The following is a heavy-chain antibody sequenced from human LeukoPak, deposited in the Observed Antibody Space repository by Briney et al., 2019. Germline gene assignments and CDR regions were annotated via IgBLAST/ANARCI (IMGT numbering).Heavy chain of an antibody. CDR3: AREARGMATNAHDAFDI. Sequence: PSETLSLTCTVSGGSITSGDYHWSWIRQYPGKGLEWIGYIYHSGSTYYNSSLKSRLTISVDTSKNQFSLKLTSLTAADTAVYYCAREARGMATNAHDAFDIWGQGTMVTVSS. J-gene: IGHJ3*02. D-gene: IGHD5-24*01. V-gene: IGHV4-31*03. CDR2: IYHSGST. CDR1: GGSITSGDYH.